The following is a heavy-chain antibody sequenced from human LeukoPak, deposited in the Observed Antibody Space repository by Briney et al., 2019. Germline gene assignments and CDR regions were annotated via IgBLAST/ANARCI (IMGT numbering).Heavy chain of an antibody. J-gene: IGHJ4*02. D-gene: IGHD5-18*01. CDR2: IYYSGST. CDR1: GGSISSYY. CDR3: ARVDTAILPYFDY. V-gene: IGHV4-59*01. Sequence: SETPSLTCTVSGGSISSYYWSWIRQPPGKGLEWIGYIYYSGSTNYNPSLTSRVTISVDTSKNQFSLKLSSVTAADTAVYYCARVDTAILPYFDYWGQGTLVTVSS.